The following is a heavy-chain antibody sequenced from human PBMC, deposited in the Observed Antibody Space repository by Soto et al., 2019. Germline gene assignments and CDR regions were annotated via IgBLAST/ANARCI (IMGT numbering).Heavy chain of an antibody. J-gene: IGHJ4*02. CDR2: VSYSGST. D-gene: IGHD2-15*01. CDR1: SVSISTTTYY. V-gene: IGHV4-39*07. Sequence: SETLSLTCTVSSVSISTTTYYWGWIRQPPGKGLEWIGTVSYSGSTAYFPSLNSRVTISVDTSKNQFSLKLSSVTAADTAVYYCAGQLCSGGSCYLDYWGQGTLVTVSS. CDR3: AGQLCSGGSCYLDY.